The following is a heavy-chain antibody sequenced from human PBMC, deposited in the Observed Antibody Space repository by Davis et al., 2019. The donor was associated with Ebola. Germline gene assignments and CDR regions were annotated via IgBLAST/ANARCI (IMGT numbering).Heavy chain of an antibody. D-gene: IGHD4-17*01. Sequence: PGGSLRLSCAVYGGSFSGYYWSWIRQPPGKGLEWIGEINHSGSTNYNPSLKSRVTISVDTFKNQFSLKLSSVTAADTAVYYCAREGRLYGDYLVWGQGTLVTVSS. V-gene: IGHV4-34*01. J-gene: IGHJ4*02. CDR3: AREGRLYGDYLV. CDR1: GGSFSGYY. CDR2: INHSGST.